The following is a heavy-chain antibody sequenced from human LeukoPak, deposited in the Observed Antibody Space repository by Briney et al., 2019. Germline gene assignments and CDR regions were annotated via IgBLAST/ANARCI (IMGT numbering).Heavy chain of an antibody. D-gene: IGHD3-3*01. Sequence: ASVKVSCKASGGTFSSYAISWVRQAPGQGLEWMGRIIPILGIANYAQKFQGRVTMTRNTSISTAYMELSSLRSEDTAVYYCAREDDFWSGYDDYWGQGTLVTVSS. J-gene: IGHJ4*02. V-gene: IGHV1-69*04. CDR2: IIPILGIA. CDR3: AREDDFWSGYDDY. CDR1: GGTFSSYA.